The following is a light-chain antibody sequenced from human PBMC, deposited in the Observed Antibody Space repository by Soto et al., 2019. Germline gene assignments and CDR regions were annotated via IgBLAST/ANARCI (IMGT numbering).Light chain of an antibody. J-gene: IGKJ5*01. V-gene: IGKV3-20*01. CDR2: GAS. CDR1: QSVSNSY. CDR3: QQYGTSEII. Sequence: EIVMTQSPGTLSLSPGERATLSCRASQSVSNSYLAWYQQKPGQAPSLLIYGASSRATGIPDRFSGSGSGTDFTLTISRLEPEDFAVFYCQQYGTSEIIFGQGTRLEIK.